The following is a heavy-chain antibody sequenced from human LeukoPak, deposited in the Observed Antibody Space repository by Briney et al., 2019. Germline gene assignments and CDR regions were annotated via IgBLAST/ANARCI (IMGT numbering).Heavy chain of an antibody. D-gene: IGHD4-17*01. CDR1: GGSISNYF. Sequence: SETLSLTCTVSGGSISNYFWSWVRQPPGKGLEWIGYIYYTGSTNYNPSLKSRVTMSVDTSKNQFSLKLSSVTAADTAVYYCASTVTTEYWFDPWGQGTLVTVSS. CDR3: ASTVTTEYWFDP. V-gene: IGHV4-59*12. CDR2: IYYTGST. J-gene: IGHJ5*02.